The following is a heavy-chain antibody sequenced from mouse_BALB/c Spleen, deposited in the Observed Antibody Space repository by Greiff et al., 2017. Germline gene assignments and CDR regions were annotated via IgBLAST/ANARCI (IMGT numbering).Heavy chain of an antibody. J-gene: IGHJ3*01. CDR1: GFTFSSYA. CDR3: ARVGGYPPWFAG. Sequence: EVNVVESGGGLVKPGGSRKLSCAASGFTFSSYAMSWVRQTPEKRLEWVASISSGGSTYYPASVKGRFAISRDNARNILYLQMSSLRSEDTAMYYCARVGGYPPWFAGWGQGTLVTVAA. CDR2: ISSGGST. V-gene: IGHV5-6-5*01.